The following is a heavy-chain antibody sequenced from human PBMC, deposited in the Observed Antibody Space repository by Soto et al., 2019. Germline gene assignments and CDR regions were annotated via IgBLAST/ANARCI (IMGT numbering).Heavy chain of an antibody. CDR3: ARVITFGGIDY. D-gene: IGHD3-16*01. CDR1: GGSISSYY. Sequence: SETLSLTCTVSGGSISSYYWSWIRQPPGKGLEWIGYIYHSGSTYYNPSLKSRVTISVDRSKNQFSLKLSSVTAADTAVYYCARVITFGGIDYWGQGTLVTVSS. CDR2: IYHSGST. J-gene: IGHJ4*02. V-gene: IGHV4-59*12.